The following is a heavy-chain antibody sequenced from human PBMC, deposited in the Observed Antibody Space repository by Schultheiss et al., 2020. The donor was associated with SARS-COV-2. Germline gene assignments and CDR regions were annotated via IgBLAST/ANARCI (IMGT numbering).Heavy chain of an antibody. J-gene: IGHJ6*02. Sequence: GGSLRLSCAASGFTFSSYAMSWVRQAPGKGLEWVSYISSSGSTIYYADSVKGRFTISRDNAKNSLYLQMNTLRAEDTALYYCARGVRPYYYSGMDVWGQGTTVTVSS. V-gene: IGHV3-48*04. CDR1: GFTFSSYA. D-gene: IGHD5/OR15-5a*01. CDR3: ARGVRPYYYSGMDV. CDR2: ISSSGSTI.